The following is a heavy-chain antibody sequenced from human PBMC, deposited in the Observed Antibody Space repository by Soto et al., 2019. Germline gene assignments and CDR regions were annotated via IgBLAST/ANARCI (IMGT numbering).Heavy chain of an antibody. J-gene: IGHJ6*02. D-gene: IGHD2-15*01. Sequence: SETLSLTCAVYGGSFSGYYWSWIRQPPGKGLEWIGEINHSGSTNYNPSLKSRVTISVDTSKNQFSLKLSSVTAADTAVYYCARGRWTNYYYYYGMDVWGQGTTVTVSS. CDR3: ARGRWTNYYYYYGMDV. V-gene: IGHV4-34*01. CDR2: INHSGST. CDR1: GGSFSGYY.